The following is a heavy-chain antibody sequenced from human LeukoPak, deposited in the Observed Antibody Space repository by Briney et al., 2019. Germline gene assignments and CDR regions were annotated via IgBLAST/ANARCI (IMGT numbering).Heavy chain of an antibody. CDR1: GFSFSDYY. CDR3: ARSNTVVSRGFVDY. V-gene: IGHV3-11*01. D-gene: IGHD4-23*01. J-gene: IGHJ4*02. Sequence: GGSLTLSCAASGFSFSDYYMSWIRQTPLKGLEWISYIDPSGTKIYYADSVRGRFIISRDNDKKSVYLQMGSLRAEDTAIYFCARSNTVVSRGFVDYWGQGTLVSVSS. CDR2: IDPSGTKI.